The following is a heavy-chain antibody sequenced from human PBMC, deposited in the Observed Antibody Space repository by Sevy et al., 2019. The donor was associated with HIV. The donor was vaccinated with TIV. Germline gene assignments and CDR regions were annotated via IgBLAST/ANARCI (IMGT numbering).Heavy chain of an antibody. D-gene: IGHD3-3*01. Sequence: WGSLRLSCAASGFTFSSYAMHWVRQAPGKGLEWVAVISYDGSNKYYADSVKGRFTISRDNSKNTLYLQMNSLRAEDTAVYYCATSTIFGVVIGPFYYGMDVWGQGTTVTVSS. V-gene: IGHV3-30*04. CDR3: ATSTIFGVVIGPFYYGMDV. CDR2: ISYDGSNK. J-gene: IGHJ6*02. CDR1: GFTFSSYA.